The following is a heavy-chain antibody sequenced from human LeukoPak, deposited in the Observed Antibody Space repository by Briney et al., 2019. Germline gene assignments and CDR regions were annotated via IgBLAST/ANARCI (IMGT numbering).Heavy chain of an antibody. V-gene: IGHV3-7*01. CDR3: ARTPDGADY. J-gene: IGHJ4*02. D-gene: IGHD3-10*01. Sequence: GGSLRLSCAASGFTFNNYWMTWFRKAPGKGLEWVANIKQDGTEIFYVDSVRGRFIISRDNAENSLYLQMNSLRVEDTAVYYCARTPDGADYWGQGTLVTVSS. CDR1: GFTFNNYW. CDR2: IKQDGTEI.